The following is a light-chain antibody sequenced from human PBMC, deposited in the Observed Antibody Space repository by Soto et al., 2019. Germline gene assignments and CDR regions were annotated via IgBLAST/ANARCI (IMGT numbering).Light chain of an antibody. CDR2: DVT. Sequence: QSALTQPASVSGSPGQSITISCTGTSTDIGTYSRVSWYLQYPGKAPKLMIYDVTKRPSGVSNRFSGSRSGSTASLIISGLQAEDEANYYCCSYAAYNKRMFGGGTKVTVL. CDR1: STDIGTYSR. CDR3: CSYAAYNKRM. V-gene: IGLV2-23*02. J-gene: IGLJ3*02.